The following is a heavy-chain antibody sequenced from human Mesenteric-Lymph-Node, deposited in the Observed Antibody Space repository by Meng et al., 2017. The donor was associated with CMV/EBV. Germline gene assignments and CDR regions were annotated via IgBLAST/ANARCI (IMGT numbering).Heavy chain of an antibody. D-gene: IGHD5-12*01. CDR2: TSYDGANK. CDR1: GFSFTNYA. CDR3: ARVGRGKTGYDYKSLYYYYYGMDV. J-gene: IGHJ6*02. Sequence: GESLKISCAASGFSFTNYAMHWVRQAPGKGLEWVAVTSYDGANKYYADSVKGRFTISRDNSKNTLYLQMDSLRVEDTAVYYCARVGRGKTGYDYKSLYYYYYGMDVWGQGTTVTVSS. V-gene: IGHV3-30-3*01.